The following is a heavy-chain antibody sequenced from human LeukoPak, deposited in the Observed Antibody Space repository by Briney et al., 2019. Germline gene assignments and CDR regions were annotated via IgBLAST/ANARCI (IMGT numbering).Heavy chain of an antibody. V-gene: IGHV4-31*03. J-gene: IGHJ6*02. CDR2: IYYSGST. CDR3: ATSQDYYYYGMDV. Sequence: SETLSLTCTVSGGSISSGGYYWSWLRQHAGKGLEWIGYIYYSGSTYYNPTVKSRVTISVDTSKNQFSLKLSSVTAADTAVYYCATSQDYYYYGMDVRGQGTTVTVSS. CDR1: GGSISSGGYY.